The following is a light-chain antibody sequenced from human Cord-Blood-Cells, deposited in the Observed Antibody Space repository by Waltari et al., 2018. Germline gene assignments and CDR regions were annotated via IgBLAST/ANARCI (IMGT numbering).Light chain of an antibody. CDR1: SSDVGSYNL. CDR3: CSYAGSTV. Sequence: QSALTQPASVSGSPGQSITISCTGTSSDVGSYNLVSWYQQHPGKPPKLMIYEGSKRPSGVSNRFAGCKAGNTASLTISGLQAEDEADYYCCSYAGSTVFGGGTKLTVL. J-gene: IGLJ3*02. CDR2: EGS. V-gene: IGLV2-23*01.